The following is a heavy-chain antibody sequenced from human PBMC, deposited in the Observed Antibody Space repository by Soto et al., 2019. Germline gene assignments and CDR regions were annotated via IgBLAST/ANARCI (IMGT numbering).Heavy chain of an antibody. Sequence: QVQLVQSGAEVKKPGASVKVSCKASGYTFTGYYMHWVRQALGQGLEWMGWINPNSGGTNYAQKFQGWVTMTRDTSISTAYMELSRLRSDDTAVYYCARAPYDYDFWSGYYTISGMDVWGQGTTVTVSS. J-gene: IGHJ6*02. CDR2: INPNSGGT. CDR3: ARAPYDYDFWSGYYTISGMDV. CDR1: GYTFTGYY. D-gene: IGHD3-3*01. V-gene: IGHV1-2*04.